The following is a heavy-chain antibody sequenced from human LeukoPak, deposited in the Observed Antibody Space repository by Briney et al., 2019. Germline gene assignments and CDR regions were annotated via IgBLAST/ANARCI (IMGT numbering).Heavy chain of an antibody. J-gene: IGHJ4*02. CDR2: IKTKTDDGAT. Sequence: KPGGSLRLSCAASGFTFSNARMTWVRQAPGKGLEWVGRIKTKTDDGATDYSAPVKARFTISRDDSKTTLYLQMNGLKTEDTAIYYCTTYVGATAYRGQGTLVTVSS. CDR1: GFTFSNAR. D-gene: IGHD1-26*01. V-gene: IGHV3-15*01. CDR3: TTYVGATAY.